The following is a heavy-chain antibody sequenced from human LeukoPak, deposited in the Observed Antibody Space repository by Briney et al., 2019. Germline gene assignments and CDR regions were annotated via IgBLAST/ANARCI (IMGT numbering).Heavy chain of an antibody. J-gene: IGHJ6*02. CDR1: GGSISSSSYY. D-gene: IGHD4-17*01. CDR3: ATLRDYYYYGMDV. V-gene: IGHV4-39*07. Sequence: SETLSLTCTVSGGSISSSSYYWGWIRQPPGKGLEWIGSIYSGSTYYNPSLKSRVTISVDTPKNQFSLKLSSVTAADTAVYYCATLRDYYYYGMDVWGQGTTVTVSS. CDR2: IYSGST.